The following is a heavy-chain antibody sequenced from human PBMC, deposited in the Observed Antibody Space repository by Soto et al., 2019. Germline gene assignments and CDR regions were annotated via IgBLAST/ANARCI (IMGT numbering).Heavy chain of an antibody. CDR3: ARSFGWYAIDY. J-gene: IGHJ4*02. CDR2: ISHIGSV. D-gene: IGHD6-19*01. V-gene: IGHV4-4*02. CDR1: GVSISSNYY. Sequence: QVLLQESGPGLVQPSGTLSLSCVVSGVSISSNYYWGWVRQPPGKGLEWLGDISHIGSVNYNPSLKRRVTISMDKSQNQFSLKVNSVTAAGTAVYYCARSFGWYAIDYWGQGTLVIVSS.